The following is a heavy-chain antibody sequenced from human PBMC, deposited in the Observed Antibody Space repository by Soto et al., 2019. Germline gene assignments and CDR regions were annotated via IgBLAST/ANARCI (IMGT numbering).Heavy chain of an antibody. CDR1: GGSFSGYY. CDR2: INHSGST. D-gene: IGHD1-1*01. Sequence: SETLSLTCAVYGGSFSGYYWSRIRQPPGKGLEWIGEINHSGSTNYNPSLKSRVTISVDTSKNQFSLKLSSVTAEDTALYYCAKDRPRRTSGYFFDYWGQGTPVTVSS. V-gene: IGHV4-34*01. J-gene: IGHJ4*02. CDR3: AKDRPRRTSGYFFDY.